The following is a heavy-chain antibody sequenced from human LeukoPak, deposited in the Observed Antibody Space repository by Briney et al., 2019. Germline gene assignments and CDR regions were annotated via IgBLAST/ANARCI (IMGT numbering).Heavy chain of an antibody. V-gene: IGHV4-61*02. CDR3: ATNSGWGDLGY. CDR1: GASISSGYYY. Sequence: SETLSLTCNVSGASISSGYYYWSWIRQPAGKGLEWIGRFYSSQSTDYSPSLRSRVTISVDTSKNQFSLKVGSVTTEDTAVYYCATNSGWGDLGYWGQGILVTVSS. J-gene: IGHJ4*02. D-gene: IGHD2-21*02. CDR2: FYSSQST.